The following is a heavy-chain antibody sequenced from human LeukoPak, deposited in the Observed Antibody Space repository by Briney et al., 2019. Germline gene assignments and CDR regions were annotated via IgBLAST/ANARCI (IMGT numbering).Heavy chain of an antibody. CDR3: ARDFGPRGY. CDR1: GFTFTNSW. D-gene: IGHD3-10*01. J-gene: IGHJ4*02. V-gene: IGHV3-7*04. Sequence: TGGSLILSCAASGFTFTNSWMTWVRQAPGKGLEWVANIKQDGSAKYYVDSVRGRFTISRDNAKDSLYLQMNSLRAEDTAVYYCARDFGPRGYWGQGTLVTVSS. CDR2: IKQDGSAK.